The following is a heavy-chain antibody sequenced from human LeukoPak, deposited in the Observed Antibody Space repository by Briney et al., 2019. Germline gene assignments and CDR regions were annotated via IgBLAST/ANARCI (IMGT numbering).Heavy chain of an antibody. V-gene: IGHV1-46*03. D-gene: IGHD6-6*01. CDR1: GYTFTSYS. CDR2: INPSGGST. Sequence: ASVRVSCKASGYTFTSYSMHWVRQAPGQGLEWMGIINPSGGSTSYAQKFQGRVTMTRDTSTSTVYMELSSLRSEDTAVYYCARVRSIAARRLDYWGQGTLVTVSS. CDR3: ARVRSIAARRLDY. J-gene: IGHJ4*02.